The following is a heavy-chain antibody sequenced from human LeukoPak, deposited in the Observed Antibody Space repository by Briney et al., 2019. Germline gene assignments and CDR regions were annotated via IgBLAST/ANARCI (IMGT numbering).Heavy chain of an antibody. CDR1: GGSISSYY. CDR2: IYTSGST. J-gene: IGHJ6*02. V-gene: IGHV4-4*07. CDR3: ARGGTDSSSWSYYYYYYGMDV. Sequence: SETLSLTCTVSGGSISSYYWSWIRQPAGKGLEWIGRIYTSGSTHYNPSLKSRVTMSVDTSKNQFSLKLSSVTAADTAVYYCARGGTDSSSWSYYYYYYGMDVWGQGTTVTVSS. D-gene: IGHD6-13*01.